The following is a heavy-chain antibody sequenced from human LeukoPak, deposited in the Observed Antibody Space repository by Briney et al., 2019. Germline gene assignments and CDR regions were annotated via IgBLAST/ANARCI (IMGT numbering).Heavy chain of an antibody. CDR3: ARDPLMGLVLAGSDI. CDR2: IYYSGST. J-gene: IGHJ3*02. V-gene: IGHV4-31*03. D-gene: IGHD3-10*01. Sequence: PSETLSLTCTVSGGSISGGGYYWSWIRQHPGKGLEWIGYIYYSGSTYYNPSLKSRVTTSVDTSKNQFSLKLSSVTAADTAVYYCARDPLMGLVLAGSDIWGQGTMVTVSS. CDR1: GGSISGGGYY.